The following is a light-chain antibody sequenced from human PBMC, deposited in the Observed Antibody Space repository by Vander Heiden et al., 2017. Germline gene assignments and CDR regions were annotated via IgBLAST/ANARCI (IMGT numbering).Light chain of an antibody. J-gene: IGKJ1*01. CDR1: QSVSSY. Sequence: ERVMTHSPASLSLSPGERATLACRASQSVSSYLAWYQQNPGQAPRLLLYGASTSATGMPVRFTGSGSGTEFTLTISSLQSEDFAVYYCHQYNSWPRTFGQGTKVEIK. V-gene: IGKV3-15*01. CDR3: HQYNSWPRT. CDR2: GAS.